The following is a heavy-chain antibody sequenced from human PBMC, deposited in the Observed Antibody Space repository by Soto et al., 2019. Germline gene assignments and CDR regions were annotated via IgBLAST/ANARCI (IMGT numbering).Heavy chain of an antibody. V-gene: IGHV3-21*01. Sequence: GGSLRLSCAASGFTFSRYSMNWVRQAPGKGLEWVSSISSSSSYIYYADSVKGRFTISRDNAKNSLYLQMNSLRAEDTAVYYFARVTPSTTGEFVFWGQAILLTVS. CDR2: ISSSSSYI. CDR3: ARVTPSTTGEFVF. J-gene: IGHJ4*02. CDR1: GFTFSRYS. D-gene: IGHD4-4*01.